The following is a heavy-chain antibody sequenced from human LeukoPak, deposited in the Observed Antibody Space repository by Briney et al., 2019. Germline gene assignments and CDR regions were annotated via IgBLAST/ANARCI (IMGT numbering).Heavy chain of an antibody. CDR3: AKEVGSLWFGELSPPGY. V-gene: IGHV3-7*01. J-gene: IGHJ4*02. Sequence: GGSLRLSCAASGFIFSTYWMSWVRQAPGKGLEWVANIKQDGGEEHYVDSVKGRFTISRDNAKNSLYLQMNSLRAEDTAVYYCAKEVGSLWFGELSPPGYWGQGTLVTVSS. CDR2: IKQDGGEE. CDR1: GFIFSTYW. D-gene: IGHD3-10*01.